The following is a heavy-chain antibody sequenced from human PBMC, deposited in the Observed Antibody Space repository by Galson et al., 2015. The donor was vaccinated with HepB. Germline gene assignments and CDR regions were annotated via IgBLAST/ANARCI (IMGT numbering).Heavy chain of an antibody. CDR1: GFTFSSYW. D-gene: IGHD2-2*01. CDR2: INSDGRST. V-gene: IGHV3-74*01. CDR3: AREPKYQLLSYGMDV. Sequence: SLRLSCAASGFTFSSYWMHWVRQAPGKGLVWVSRINSDGRSTSYADSVKGRFTISRDNAKNTLYLQMNSLRAEDTAVYYCAREPKYQLLSYGMDVWGQGTTVTVSS. J-gene: IGHJ6*02.